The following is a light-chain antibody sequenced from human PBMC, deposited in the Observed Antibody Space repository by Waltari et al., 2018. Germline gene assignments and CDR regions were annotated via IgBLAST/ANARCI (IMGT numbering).Light chain of an antibody. CDR2: AAS. CDR3: QNHERLPAT. CDR1: QSISNY. V-gene: IGKV3-20*01. Sequence: VLTQSPGTLSLSPGETATLSCRASQSISNYLVWVQQRPGHAPRLLIYAASTRATAVPDRFSGSGYGTDFTLTISRLEPEDFAVYYCQNHERLPATFGQGTKVEIK. J-gene: IGKJ1*01.